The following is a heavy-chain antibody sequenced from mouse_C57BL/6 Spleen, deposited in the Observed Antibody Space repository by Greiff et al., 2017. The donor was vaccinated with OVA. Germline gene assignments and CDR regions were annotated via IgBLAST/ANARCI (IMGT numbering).Heavy chain of an antibody. V-gene: IGHV1-78*01. Sequence: VKLQESDAELVKPGASVKISCKVSGYTFTDHTIPWMKQRPEQGLEWIGYIYPRDGSTKYNAKFKGKATLTADKSSSTAYMQLNSLTSEDSAVYFCARSPYYYGSSYGYFDVWGTGTTVTVSS. CDR1: GYTFTDHT. CDR2: IYPRDGST. CDR3: ARSPYYYGSSYGYFDV. D-gene: IGHD1-1*01. J-gene: IGHJ1*03.